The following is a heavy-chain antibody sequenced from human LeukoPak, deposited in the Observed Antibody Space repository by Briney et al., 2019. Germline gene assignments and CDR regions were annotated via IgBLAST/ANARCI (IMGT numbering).Heavy chain of an antibody. CDR1: GFTFSSYS. V-gene: IGHV3-21*01. CDR3: ARASLAGDQFDY. Sequence: SGGSLRLSCAASGFTFSSYSMNWVRQAPGKGLEWVSLISSSSSYSSNIYYADSLKGRFTISRDNAKNSLYLQMNSLRAEDTAVYYCARASLAGDQFDYWGQGTLVTVSS. D-gene: IGHD6-19*01. J-gene: IGHJ4*02. CDR2: ISSSSSYSSNI.